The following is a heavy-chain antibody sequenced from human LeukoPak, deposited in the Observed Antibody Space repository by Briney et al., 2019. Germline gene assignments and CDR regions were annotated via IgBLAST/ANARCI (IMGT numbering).Heavy chain of an antibody. CDR2: ISGSGGST. Sequence: GGSLRLSCAASRFTFSSYAMSWVRQAPGKGLEWVSAISGSGGSTYYADSVKGRFTISRDNSKNTLYLQMNSLRAEDTAVYYCAKDPTMIVVVTWGQGTLVTVSS. V-gene: IGHV3-23*01. CDR3: AKDPTMIVVVT. CDR1: RFTFSSYA. D-gene: IGHD3-22*01. J-gene: IGHJ4*02.